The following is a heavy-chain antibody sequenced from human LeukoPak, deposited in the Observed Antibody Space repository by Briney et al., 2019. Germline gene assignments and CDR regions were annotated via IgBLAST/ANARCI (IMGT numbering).Heavy chain of an antibody. Sequence: ASVKVSCKASGYTFTSYYMHWVRQAPGQGLEWMGIINPSGGSTSYAQKFQGRVTMTRDTSTSTVYMELSSLRSEDTAVYYCARVSSIAAAGYYYYGMDVWGQGTTVTVSS. D-gene: IGHD6-13*01. CDR1: GYTFTSYY. CDR2: INPSGGST. J-gene: IGHJ6*02. CDR3: ARVSSIAAAGYYYYGMDV. V-gene: IGHV1-46*01.